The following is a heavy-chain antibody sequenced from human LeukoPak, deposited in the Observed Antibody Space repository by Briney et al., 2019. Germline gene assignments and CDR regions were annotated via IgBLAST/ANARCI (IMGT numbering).Heavy chain of an antibody. D-gene: IGHD6-19*01. J-gene: IGHJ4*02. CDR2: IYTSGST. Sequence: SETLSLTCTVSGGSISSYYWSWIRQPAGKGLEWVGRIYTSGSTNYNPSLKSRVTMSVDTSKNQFSLKLSSVTAADTAVYYCARDWSSSGWYDYWGQGTLVTVSS. CDR3: ARDWSSSGWYDY. V-gene: IGHV4-4*07. CDR1: GGSISSYY.